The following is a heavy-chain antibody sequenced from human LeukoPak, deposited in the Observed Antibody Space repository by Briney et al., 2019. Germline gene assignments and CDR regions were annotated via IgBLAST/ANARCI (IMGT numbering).Heavy chain of an antibody. CDR1: GGSISSSSYY. Sequence: PSETLSLTCTVSGGSISSSSYYWGWIRQPPGKGLEWIGSIYYSGSTYYNPSLKSRVTISVDTSKNQFSLKLSSVTAADTAVYYCARQIAVAGQPIYYYYYYMDVWGKGTTVTISS. J-gene: IGHJ6*03. V-gene: IGHV4-39*01. CDR3: ARQIAVAGQPIYYYYYYMDV. CDR2: IYYSGST. D-gene: IGHD6-19*01.